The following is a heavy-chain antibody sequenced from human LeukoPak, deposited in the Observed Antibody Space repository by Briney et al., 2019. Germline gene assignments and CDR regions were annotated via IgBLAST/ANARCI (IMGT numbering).Heavy chain of an antibody. V-gene: IGHV1-2*02. CDR2: INPNSGGT. J-gene: IGHJ4*02. D-gene: IGHD2-2*01. CDR3: ARDITLVPAALLPLYY. CDR1: GYTFTGYY. Sequence: GASVKVSCKASGYTFTGYYMHWVRQAPGQGLEWMGWINPNSGGTNYAQKFQGRVTMTRDTSISTAYMELSRLRSDDTAVYYCARDITLVPAALLPLYYWGQGTLVTVSS.